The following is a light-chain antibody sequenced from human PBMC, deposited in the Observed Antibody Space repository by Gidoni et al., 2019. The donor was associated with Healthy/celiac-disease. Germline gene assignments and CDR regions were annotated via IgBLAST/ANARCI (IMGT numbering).Light chain of an antibody. V-gene: IGLV1-44*01. CDR1: SPNSGSNT. Sequence: HSVLAHLPAASGTPGQRVTIPCSESSPNSGSNTVNWYQQLPGTAPNLHLYSNNQRPPAARVCFSVSKSGSSASPALSRLQSEAEADYYCAAWDYSLNAPVVFGGGTKLTVL. CDR3: AAWDYSLNAPVV. CDR2: SNN. J-gene: IGLJ2*01.